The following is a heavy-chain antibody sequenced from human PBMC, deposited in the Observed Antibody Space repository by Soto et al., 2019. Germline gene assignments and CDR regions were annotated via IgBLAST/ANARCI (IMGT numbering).Heavy chain of an antibody. J-gene: IGHJ6*02. V-gene: IGHV1-69*13. Sequence: SVKVSCKASGGTFSSYAISWVRQAPGQGLEWMGGIIPIFGTANYAQKFQGRVTITADESTSTAYMELSSLRSEDTAVYYCASSLSGYPYYYYGMDVWGQGTTVTVSS. CDR3: ASSLSGYPYYYYGMDV. CDR1: GGTFSSYA. D-gene: IGHD3-22*01. CDR2: IIPIFGTA.